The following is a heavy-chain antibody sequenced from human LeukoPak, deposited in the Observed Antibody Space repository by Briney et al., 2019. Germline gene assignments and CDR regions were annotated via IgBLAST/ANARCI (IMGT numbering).Heavy chain of an antibody. Sequence: GGSLRLSCAASGFTFSSYEMNWVRQAPGKGLEWVSYISSSSSTIYYADSVKGRFTISRDNAKNSLYLQMNSLRAEDTAVYYCASGGIVGATRPDAFDIWGQGTMVTVSS. J-gene: IGHJ3*02. CDR3: ASGGIVGATRPDAFDI. CDR1: GFTFSSYE. V-gene: IGHV3-48*01. D-gene: IGHD1-26*01. CDR2: ISSSSSTI.